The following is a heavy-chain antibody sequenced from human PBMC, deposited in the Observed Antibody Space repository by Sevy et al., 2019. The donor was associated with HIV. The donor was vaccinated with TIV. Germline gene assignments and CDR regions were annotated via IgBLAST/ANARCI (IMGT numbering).Heavy chain of an antibody. CDR2: VYPNSGGT. CDR3: ARDGGGGTTNSGMDV. CDR1: GYTFTGDY. J-gene: IGHJ6*02. V-gene: IGHV1-2*06. D-gene: IGHD1-7*01. Sequence: KISCKASGYTFTGDYLHWVRQAPGQGLEWMGRVYPNSGGTNYARKFQGRVTMTRDTSISTAYMELSRLRFDDTAVYYCARDGGGGTTNSGMDVWGQRTTVTVSS.